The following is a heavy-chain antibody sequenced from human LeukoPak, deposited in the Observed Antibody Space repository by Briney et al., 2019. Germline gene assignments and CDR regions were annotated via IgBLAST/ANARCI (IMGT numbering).Heavy chain of an antibody. D-gene: IGHD2-8*01. CDR1: GYTFTSYA. CDR2: INAGNGNT. CDR3: ARVMGANWFDP. Sequence: ASVKVSCKASGYTFTSYAMHWVRQAPGQRLEWMGWINAGNGNTKYSQKFQGRVTITRDTSASTAYMELSSLRSEDTAVYYYARVMGANWFDPWGQGTLVTVSS. J-gene: IGHJ5*02. V-gene: IGHV1-3*01.